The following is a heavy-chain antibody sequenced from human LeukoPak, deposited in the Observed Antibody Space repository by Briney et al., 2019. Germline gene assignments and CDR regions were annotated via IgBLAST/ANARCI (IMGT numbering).Heavy chain of an antibody. CDR1: GGSISSYY. CDR3: ARSRGYSYGSLYWYFDL. D-gene: IGHD5-18*01. J-gene: IGHJ2*01. V-gene: IGHV4-59*01. Sequence: PSETLSLTCTVSGGSISSYYFSWIRQPPGKGLEWIGYIYYSGSTNYNPSLKSRVTISVDTSKNQFSLKLSSVTAADTAVYYCARSRGYSYGSLYWYFDLWGRGTLVTVSS. CDR2: IYYSGST.